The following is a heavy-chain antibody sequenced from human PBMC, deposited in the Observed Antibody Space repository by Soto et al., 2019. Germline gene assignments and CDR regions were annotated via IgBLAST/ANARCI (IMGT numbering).Heavy chain of an antibody. CDR3: TRGPRAYSSGTGAY. Sequence: GGSLRLSCVVSGFTFSMYWMHWVRQVPGKSPFWVSRSSDDGTTTNYADSVRGRFTISRDNSKNTHYLQMNNLNPHYTAIYYRTRGPRAYSSGTGAYWGQGTPFTVSS. CDR1: GFTFSMYW. V-gene: IGHV3-74*01. D-gene: IGHD2-15*01. J-gene: IGHJ4*02. CDR2: SSDDGTTT.